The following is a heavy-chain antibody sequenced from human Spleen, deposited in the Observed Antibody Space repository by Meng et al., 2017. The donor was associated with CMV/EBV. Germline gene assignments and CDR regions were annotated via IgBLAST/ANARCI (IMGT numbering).Heavy chain of an antibody. J-gene: IGHJ4*02. D-gene: IGHD3-9*01. CDR1: GYSISSGYY. V-gene: IGHV4-38-2*02. Sequence: GSLRLSCSVSGYSISSGYYWGWIRQPPGKGLEWIGSIYYSGSTYYNPSLKSRVTISVDTSKNQFSLKLSSVTAADTAVYYCARHFDYRNYFDYWGQGTLVTVSS. CDR3: ARHFDYRNYFDY. CDR2: IYYSGST.